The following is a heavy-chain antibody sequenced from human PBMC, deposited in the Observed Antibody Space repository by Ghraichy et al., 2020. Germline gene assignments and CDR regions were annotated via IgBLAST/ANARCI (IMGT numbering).Heavy chain of an antibody. CDR2: INPNSGGT. CDR3: TTYYYDSSGYPILSD. Sequence: ASVKVSCKASGYTFTGYYMHWVRQAPGQGLEWMGWINPNSGGTNYAQKFQGRVTMTRDTSISTAYMELSRLRSDDTAVYYCTTYYYDSSGYPILSDWGQGTLVTVSS. CDR1: GYTFTGYY. J-gene: IGHJ4*02. D-gene: IGHD3-22*01. V-gene: IGHV1-2*02.